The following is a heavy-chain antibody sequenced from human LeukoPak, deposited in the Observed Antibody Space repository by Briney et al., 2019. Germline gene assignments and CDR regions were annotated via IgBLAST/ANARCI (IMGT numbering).Heavy chain of an antibody. CDR1: GYTFTSYD. CDR2: MNPNSGGT. V-gene: IGHV1-2*02. Sequence: SVKVSCKASGYTFTSYDINWVRQATGQGLEWMGWMNPNSGGTNYAQKFQGRVTMTRDTSISTAYMELSRLRSDDTAVYYCARGTHCSSTSCTQFDPWGQGTLVTVSS. CDR3: ARGTHCSSTSCTQFDP. J-gene: IGHJ5*02. D-gene: IGHD2-2*01.